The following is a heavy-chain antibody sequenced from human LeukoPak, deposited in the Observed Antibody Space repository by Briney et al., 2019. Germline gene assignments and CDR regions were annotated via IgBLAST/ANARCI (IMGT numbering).Heavy chain of an antibody. CDR1: GFTFSSYG. Sequence: PGRSLRLSCAASGFTFSSYGMHWVRQAPGKGLEWVAVILYDGSNKYYADSVKGRFTISRDNSKNTLYLQMNSLRAEDTAVYYCARDPPRYCRGGSCYGVDVWGQGTTVTVSS. D-gene: IGHD2-15*01. CDR3: ARDPPRYCRGGSCYGVDV. V-gene: IGHV3-33*01. CDR2: ILYDGSNK. J-gene: IGHJ6*02.